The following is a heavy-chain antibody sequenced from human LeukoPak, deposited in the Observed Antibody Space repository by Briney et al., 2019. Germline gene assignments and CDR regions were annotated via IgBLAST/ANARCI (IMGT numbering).Heavy chain of an antibody. CDR3: ARVVVVVPAAISRYYMDV. CDR1: GFTFSRYT. V-gene: IGHV3-21*04. Sequence: GGSLRLSCAASGFTFSRYTMNWVRQAPGKGLEWVSSISSSSSYIYYADSVKGRFTISRDNAQNSLYLQMNSLRAEDTAVYYCARVVVVVPAAISRYYMDVWGKGTTVTISS. D-gene: IGHD2-2*01. CDR2: ISSSSSYI. J-gene: IGHJ6*03.